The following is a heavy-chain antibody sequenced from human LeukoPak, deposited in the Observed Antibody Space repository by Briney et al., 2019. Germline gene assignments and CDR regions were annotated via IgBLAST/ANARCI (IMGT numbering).Heavy chain of an antibody. CDR1: GFTFSSYA. CDR2: IKEDGSQK. J-gene: IGHJ5*02. CDR3: AREGGYCSGGRCYFWFDP. D-gene: IGHD2-15*01. Sequence: GGSLRLSCAASGFTFSSYAMSWVRQAPGKGLEWVANIKEDGSQKYYLDSVKGRFTISRDNAKNSLFLQMNDLRAEDTGVYYCAREGGYCSGGRCYFWFDPWGQGTLVTGSS. V-gene: IGHV3-7*05.